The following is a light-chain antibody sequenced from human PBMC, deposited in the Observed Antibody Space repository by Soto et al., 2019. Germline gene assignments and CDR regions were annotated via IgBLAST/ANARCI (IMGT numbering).Light chain of an antibody. CDR3: QQYGSSHLT. Sequence: EIVLTQSPGTLYLSPGERATLSCRASQSVSSSYLAWYQQKPGQAPRLLIYGASSRATGIPDMFSGSGSGTDFTLTISRLEPEDFAVYYCQQYGSSHLTFGGGTQVEIK. J-gene: IGKJ4*01. CDR1: QSVSSSY. V-gene: IGKV3-20*01. CDR2: GAS.